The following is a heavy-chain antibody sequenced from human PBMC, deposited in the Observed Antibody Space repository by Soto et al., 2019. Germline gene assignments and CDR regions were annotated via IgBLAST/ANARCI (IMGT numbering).Heavy chain of an antibody. Sequence: SETLSLTCTVSGDSISSYYWGWIRQPPGKGLEWIGYIHYSGSTNYNPSLKSRVTISVDTPKNQFSLKVNSMTAADTAVYYCARGGLAARKGRWFDPWGQGTLVTVSS. CDR1: GDSISSYY. CDR3: ARGGLAARKGRWFDP. D-gene: IGHD6-6*01. V-gene: IGHV4-59*01. J-gene: IGHJ5*02. CDR2: IHYSGST.